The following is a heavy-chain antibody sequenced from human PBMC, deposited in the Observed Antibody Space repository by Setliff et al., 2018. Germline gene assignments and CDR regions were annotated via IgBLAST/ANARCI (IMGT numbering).Heavy chain of an antibody. CDR2: ISPYSGKT. D-gene: IGHD6-19*01. Sequence: ASVKVSCKTSGYNFITLGINWVRQAPGQGLEWVGWISPYSGKTDYAQKFQGRVIMTIDSSTTTAYMELRSLRSDDTAVYYCARSPPNRGFGSGWYGDFWGQGTLVTVSS. J-gene: IGHJ4*02. CDR3: ARSPPNRGFGSGWYGDF. CDR1: GYNFITLG. V-gene: IGHV1-18*01.